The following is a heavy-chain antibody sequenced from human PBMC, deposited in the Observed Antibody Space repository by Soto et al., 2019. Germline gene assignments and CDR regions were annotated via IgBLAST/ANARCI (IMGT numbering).Heavy chain of an antibody. J-gene: IGHJ3*02. Sequence: QVQLVQSGSEVKKPGSSVKVSCKASGGTFSDFTLSWLRQAPGRGLEWMGGIIPMIGATNNAEKLKGRLTITADKSTGTVYMELNSLRSDDTAVYYCARYWSAGTLYGAFDIWGQGTEVTVSP. CDR2: IIPMIGAT. V-gene: IGHV1-69*06. D-gene: IGHD2-15*01. CDR3: ARYWSAGTLYGAFDI. CDR1: GGTFSDFT.